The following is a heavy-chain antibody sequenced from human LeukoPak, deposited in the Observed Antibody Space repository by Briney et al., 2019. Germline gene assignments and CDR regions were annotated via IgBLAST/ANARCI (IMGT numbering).Heavy chain of an antibody. CDR1: GYTFTGYY. CDR3: ARVRDDSSGPLDY. Sequence: AASVKVSCKASGYTFTGYYMHWVRQAPGQGLEWMGWINPNSGGTNYAQKFQGRVTMTRDTSISTAYMELSRLRSEDTAVYYCARVRDDSSGPLDYWGQGTLVTVSS. J-gene: IGHJ4*02. V-gene: IGHV1-2*02. D-gene: IGHD3-22*01. CDR2: INPNSGGT.